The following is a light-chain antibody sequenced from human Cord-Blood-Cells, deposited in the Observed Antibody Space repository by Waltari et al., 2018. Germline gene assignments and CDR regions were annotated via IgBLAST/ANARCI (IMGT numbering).Light chain of an antibody. CDR3: QAWDSSTVV. CDR1: KSGHKY. J-gene: IGLJ2*01. Sequence: SYELTQPPSVSVSPGQTASITCCGAKSGHKYACWYQQKPGQSPVLVIYQDSKRPSGIPERFSGSNSGNTATLTISGTQAMDEADYYCQAWDSSTVVFGGGTKLTVL. CDR2: QDS. V-gene: IGLV3-1*01.